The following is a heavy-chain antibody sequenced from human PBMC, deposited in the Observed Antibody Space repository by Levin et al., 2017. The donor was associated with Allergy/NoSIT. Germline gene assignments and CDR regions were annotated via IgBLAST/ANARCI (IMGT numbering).Heavy chain of an antibody. CDR3: AIYIPAADAGYFDL. CDR1: GYSFTNHW. V-gene: IGHV5-51*01. CDR2: IYPGDSDT. J-gene: IGHJ2*01. D-gene: IGHD2-2*01. Sequence: GESLKISCKGSGYSFTNHWIAWVRQMPGNGLQWMGIIYPGDSDTRYSPSFQGQVTISADKSITTAYLQWSGLKASDTAVYYCAIYIPAADAGYFDLWGRGTLVTVSS.